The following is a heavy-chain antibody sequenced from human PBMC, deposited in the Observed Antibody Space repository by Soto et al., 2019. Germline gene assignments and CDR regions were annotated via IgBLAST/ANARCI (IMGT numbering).Heavy chain of an antibody. Sequence: GASVKVSCKTSGGTFGSYAISWVRQAPGQGLEWMGGIIPIFSIPNYAQKFQGRVTITADESTSTAYMESSSLRSEDTAVYYCARPIQYYFDTSAQSAWFDPWGQGTLVTVSS. CDR1: GGTFGSYA. V-gene: IGHV1-69*13. D-gene: IGHD3-22*01. J-gene: IGHJ5*02. CDR2: IIPIFSIP. CDR3: ARPIQYYFDTSAQSAWFDP.